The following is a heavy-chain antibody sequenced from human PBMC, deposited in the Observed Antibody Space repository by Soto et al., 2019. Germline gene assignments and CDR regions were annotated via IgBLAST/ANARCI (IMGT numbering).Heavy chain of an antibody. D-gene: IGHD1-26*01. Sequence: SGKVSSKASGSTFTSYAMHWVRQAPGQRLEWIGWIVVGSGNTNYAQKFQERVTITRDMSTSTAYMELSSLRSEDTAVYYGAAELSGSYHYYGMDGCGKGTKVTVSS. CDR2: IVVGSGNT. CDR3: AAELSGSYHYYGMDG. V-gene: IGHV1-58*02. J-gene: IGHJ6*04. CDR1: GSTFTSYA.